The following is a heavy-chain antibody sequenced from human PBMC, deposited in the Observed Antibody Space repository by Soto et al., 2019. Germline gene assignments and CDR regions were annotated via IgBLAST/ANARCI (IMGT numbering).Heavy chain of an antibody. CDR2: INPSGGST. V-gene: IGHV1-46*01. D-gene: IGHD3-10*01. CDR1: GYTFTSYY. J-gene: IGHJ5*02. CDR3: ARGGYTESPTTRPGGVMYYYGSGSYPVKLNGFYP. Sequence: GASVKVSCKASGYTFTSYYMHWVRQAPGQGLEWMGIINPSGGSTSYAQKFQGRVTMTRDTSTSTVYMELSSLRSEDTAVYYCARGGYTESPTTRPGGVMYYYGSGSYPVKLNGFYPWGQGTLVTVSS.